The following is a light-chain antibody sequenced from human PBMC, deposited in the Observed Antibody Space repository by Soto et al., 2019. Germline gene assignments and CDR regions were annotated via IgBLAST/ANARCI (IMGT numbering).Light chain of an antibody. CDR1: QSVGSN. CDR2: GAS. CDR3: QQYNNRPPWT. J-gene: IGKJ1*01. Sequence: EIVMTQSPATLSVSPGERATLSCRASQSVGSNLAWYQQKPCQAPRRLMYGASPRATAIPARFSGSGSGAEFTFTISSLQSEDFAVYYCQQYNNRPPWTFGQGTKVEIK. V-gene: IGKV3-15*01.